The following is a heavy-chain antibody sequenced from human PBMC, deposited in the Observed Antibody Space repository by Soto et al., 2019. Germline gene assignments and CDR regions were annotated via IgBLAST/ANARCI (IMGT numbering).Heavy chain of an antibody. CDR1: GFTFSSYA. Sequence: EVQLLETGGGLVQPGGSLRLSCAASGFTFSSYAMSWVRQAPGKGLEWVSAISGSGGSTYYADSVKGRFTISRDNSKNTLYLQMNSLRAEDTAVYYCAIHTVTLYYYYGMDVWGQGTTVTVSS. V-gene: IGHV3-23*01. CDR3: AIHTVTLYYYYGMDV. CDR2: ISGSGGST. D-gene: IGHD4-17*01. J-gene: IGHJ6*02.